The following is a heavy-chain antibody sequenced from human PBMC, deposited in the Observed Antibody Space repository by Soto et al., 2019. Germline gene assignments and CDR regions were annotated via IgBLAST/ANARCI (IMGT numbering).Heavy chain of an antibody. CDR3: ARGGPEMATNSNYYYGMDV. Sequence: PGGSLRLSCAASGFTFSDYYMSWIRQAPGKGLEWVSYISSSGSTIYYADSVKGRFTISRDNAKNSLYLQMNSLRAEDTAVYYCARGGPEMATNSNYYYGMDVWGQGTTVTVSS. CDR1: GFTFSDYY. D-gene: IGHD5-12*01. V-gene: IGHV3-11*01. J-gene: IGHJ6*02. CDR2: ISSSGSTI.